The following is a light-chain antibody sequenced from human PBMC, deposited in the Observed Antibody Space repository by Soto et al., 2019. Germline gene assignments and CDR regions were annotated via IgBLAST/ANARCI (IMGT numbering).Light chain of an antibody. Sequence: DIQMTQSPSTLSASVGGRVTITCRASQSVGTWVAWYQQKPGKAPKLLIYGASNLESGVPSRFRGRGSGTEFTLPITTLQPDDFATYFCQLYNRNTWSFGPGTKVDI. CDR1: QSVGTW. CDR3: QLYNRNTWS. CDR2: GAS. V-gene: IGKV1-5*01. J-gene: IGKJ1*01.